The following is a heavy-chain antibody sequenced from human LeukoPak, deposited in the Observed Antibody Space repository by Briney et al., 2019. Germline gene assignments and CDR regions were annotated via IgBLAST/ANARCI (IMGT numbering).Heavy chain of an antibody. CDR2: ISGGGEGT. CDR3: AKATGSYPSNPFDY. Sequence: GGSLRLSCAASGFTFSTYVMSWVRQAPGKGLEWVSGISGGGEGTFYADSVKGRFTISRDISKSTLFLQMNSLRVEDTAVYYCAKATGSYPSNPFDYWGQGTLVTVSS. V-gene: IGHV3-23*01. J-gene: IGHJ4*02. D-gene: IGHD1-26*01. CDR1: GFTFSTYV.